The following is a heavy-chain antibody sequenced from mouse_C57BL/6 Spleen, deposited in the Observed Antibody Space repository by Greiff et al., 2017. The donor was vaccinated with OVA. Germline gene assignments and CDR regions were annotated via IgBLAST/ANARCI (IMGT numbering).Heavy chain of an antibody. J-gene: IGHJ3*01. CDR2: IDPETGGT. V-gene: IGHV1-15*01. CDR3: TRRDWEVAY. D-gene: IGHD4-1*01. CDR1: GYTFTDYE. Sequence: QVQLKESGAELVRPGASVTLSCKASGYTFTDYEMHWVKQTPVHGLEWIGAIDPETGGTAYNQKFKGKAILTADKSSSTAYMELRSLTSEDAAVYYCTRRDWEVAYWGQGTLVTVSA.